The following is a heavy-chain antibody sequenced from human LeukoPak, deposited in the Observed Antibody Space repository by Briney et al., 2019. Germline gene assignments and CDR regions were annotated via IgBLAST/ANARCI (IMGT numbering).Heavy chain of an antibody. CDR2: IYHSGST. CDR1: GYSISSGYY. V-gene: IGHV4-38-2*02. Sequence: KSSETLSLTCTVSGYSISSGYYWGWIRQPPGKGLEWIGSIYHSGSTYYNPSLKSRVTISVDTSKNQFSLKLSSVTAADTAVYYCARDYGSGSFDYWGQGTLVTVSS. CDR3: ARDYGSGSFDY. J-gene: IGHJ4*02. D-gene: IGHD3-10*01.